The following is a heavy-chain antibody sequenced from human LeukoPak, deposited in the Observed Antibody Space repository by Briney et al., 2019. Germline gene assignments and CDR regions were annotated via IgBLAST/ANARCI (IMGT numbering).Heavy chain of an antibody. D-gene: IGHD2-8*01. CDR3: AKDAWSMNGIYDPFDI. J-gene: IGHJ3*02. CDR2: VGSADAT. Sequence: GGSLRLSCAASGFTFSSYTMSWVRQAPGKGLEWVSCVGSADATYYTDSVKGRFSASRDNSKNTLSLQMNSLRLEDTAVYYCAKDAWSMNGIYDPFDIWGQGIMVTVSS. V-gene: IGHV3-23*01. CDR1: GFTFSSYT.